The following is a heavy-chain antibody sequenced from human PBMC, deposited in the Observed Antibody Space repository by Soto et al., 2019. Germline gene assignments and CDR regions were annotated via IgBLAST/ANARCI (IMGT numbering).Heavy chain of an antibody. Sequence: LSETLSLTCTVSGGSMSNGYYYWSWVRQNPGKGLEWIGHIYHSGRTYYNPSLKSRVGILVDTSKNQFSLNLNSVTAADTAVYYCARWVEVSLDYFDSWGQGTPVTVSS. CDR2: IYHSGRT. CDR3: ARWVEVSLDYFDS. CDR1: GGSMSNGYYY. V-gene: IGHV4-31*03. J-gene: IGHJ4*02. D-gene: IGHD1-20*01.